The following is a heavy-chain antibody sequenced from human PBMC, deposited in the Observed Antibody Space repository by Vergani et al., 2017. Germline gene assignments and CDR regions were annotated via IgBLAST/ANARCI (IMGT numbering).Heavy chain of an antibody. V-gene: IGHV3-48*04. CDR1: GFTFSSYS. J-gene: IGHJ4*02. D-gene: IGHD3-22*01. Sequence: EVQLVESGGGLVQPGGSLRLSCAASGFTFSSYSMNWVRQAPGKGLEWVSYISSSGSTIYYADSVKGRFTISRDNAKNSLYLQMNSLRAEDTAVYYCAKDRQYYYDSSGIFDYWGQGTLVTVSS. CDR3: AKDRQYYYDSSGIFDY. CDR2: ISSSGSTI.